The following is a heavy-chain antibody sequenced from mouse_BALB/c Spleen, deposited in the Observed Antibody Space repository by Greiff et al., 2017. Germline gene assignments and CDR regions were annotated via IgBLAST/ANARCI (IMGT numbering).Heavy chain of an antibody. CDR2: IDPANGNT. CDR3: ASNEAMDY. Sequence: EVKLMESGAELVKPGASVKLSCTASGFNIKDTYMHWVKQRPEQGLEWIGRIDPANGNTKYDPKFQGKATITADTSSNTAYLQLSSLTSEDTAVYYCASNEAMDYWGQGTSVTVSS. CDR1: GFNIKDTY. V-gene: IGHV14-3*02. J-gene: IGHJ4*01.